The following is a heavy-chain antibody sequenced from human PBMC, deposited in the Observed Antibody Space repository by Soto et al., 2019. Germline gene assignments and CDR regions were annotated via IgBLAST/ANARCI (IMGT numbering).Heavy chain of an antibody. Sequence: KQSQTLSLTCAISGDSVSSNSAAWNWIRQSPSRGLEWLGRTYYRSKWYNDYAVSVKSRITINPDTSKNQFSLQLNSVTPEDTAVYYCARDHSSIVGATSRPFDYWGQGTLVTVSS. D-gene: IGHD1-26*01. CDR2: TYYRSKWYN. CDR1: GDSVSSNSAA. CDR3: ARDHSSIVGATSRPFDY. J-gene: IGHJ4*02. V-gene: IGHV6-1*01.